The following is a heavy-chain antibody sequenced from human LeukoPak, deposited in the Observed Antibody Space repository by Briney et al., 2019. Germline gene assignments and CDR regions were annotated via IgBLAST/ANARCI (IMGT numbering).Heavy chain of an antibody. V-gene: IGHV4-39*01. J-gene: IGHJ4*02. D-gene: IGHD3-16*01. Sequence: ASETLSLTFTVSGGSISSSSYYWGWIRQPPGKGLEWIGNIYYSGSTYYNPSLKSRVTISVDTSKNQFSLKLSSVTAADTAVYYCARQTFGGTGVDYWGQGTLVTVSS. CDR1: GGSISSSSYY. CDR2: IYYSGST. CDR3: ARQTFGGTGVDY.